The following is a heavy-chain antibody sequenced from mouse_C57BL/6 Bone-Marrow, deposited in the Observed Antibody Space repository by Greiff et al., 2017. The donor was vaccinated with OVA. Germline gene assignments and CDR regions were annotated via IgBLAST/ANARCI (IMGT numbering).Heavy chain of an antibody. D-gene: IGHD1-1*02. Sequence: EVQLQESGPGLVKPSQSLSLTCSVTGYSITSGYYWNWIRQLPGNKLEWMGYISYDGSNNYNPSLKNRISITRDTSKNQFILKLDAVTTEDTATNYGAGEEVGATAFDYGGQGTTLTVSS. CDR3: AGEEVGATAFDY. CDR1: GYSITSGYY. J-gene: IGHJ2*01. CDR2: ISYDGSN. V-gene: IGHV3-6*01.